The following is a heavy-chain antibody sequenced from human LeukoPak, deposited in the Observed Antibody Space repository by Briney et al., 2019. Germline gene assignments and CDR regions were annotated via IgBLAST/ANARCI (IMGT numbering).Heavy chain of an antibody. D-gene: IGHD1-26*01. Sequence: SETLSLTCAVYGGSFSGYYWSWIRQPPGRGLEWIGYIYYSGRTSYNPSLKSRVTISVDTSKNQFSLRLSSVTAADTAVYYCAREIGGSYSYFDYWGQGTLVTVSS. CDR3: AREIGGSYSYFDY. J-gene: IGHJ4*02. V-gene: IGHV4-59*01. CDR1: GGSFSGYY. CDR2: IYYSGRT.